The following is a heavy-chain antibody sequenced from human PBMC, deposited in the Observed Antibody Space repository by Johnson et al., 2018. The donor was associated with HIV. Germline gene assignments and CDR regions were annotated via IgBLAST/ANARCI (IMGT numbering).Heavy chain of an antibody. D-gene: IGHD6-13*01. Sequence: VQLVESGGGLVQPGGSLRLSCAASGFTFSNYWMSWVRQAPGKGLEWVANIKQDGSEKHYLESVKGRFTISRDNAENSLYLQMNSLRADDTAVYYCARDLAVRSGWYAFDIWGQETMVTVSS. J-gene: IGHJ3*02. CDR3: ARDLAVRSGWYAFDI. CDR1: GFTFSNYW. V-gene: IGHV3-7*01. CDR2: IKQDGSEK.